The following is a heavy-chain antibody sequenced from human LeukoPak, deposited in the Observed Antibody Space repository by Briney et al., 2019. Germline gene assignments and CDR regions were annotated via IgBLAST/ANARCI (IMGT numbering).Heavy chain of an antibody. D-gene: IGHD3-10*01. Sequence: SETLSLTCAVSGGSISSNNWWSWVRQPPGKGLEWIGEIYHSGSTNYNPSLKSRVTISVDKSKNQFSLELTSVTAADTAVYYCARYGSGSYIDYWGQGTLVTVSS. CDR3: ARYGSGSYIDY. CDR2: IYHSGST. CDR1: GGSISSNNW. V-gene: IGHV4-4*02. J-gene: IGHJ4*02.